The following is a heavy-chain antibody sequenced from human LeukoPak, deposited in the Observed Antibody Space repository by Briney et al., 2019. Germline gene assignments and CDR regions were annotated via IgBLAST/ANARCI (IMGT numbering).Heavy chain of an antibody. CDR3: ARNDYGDRAVAFDI. J-gene: IGHJ3*02. V-gene: IGHV1-18*04. D-gene: IGHD4-17*01. Sequence: SVKVSCKASGYTFTSYGNSWVRQAPGQGLEWMGWISAYNGNTNYAQKLQGRVTMTTDTSTSTAYMELRSLRSDDTAVYYCARNDYGDRAVAFDIWGQGTMVTVSS. CDR1: GYTFTSYG. CDR2: ISAYNGNT.